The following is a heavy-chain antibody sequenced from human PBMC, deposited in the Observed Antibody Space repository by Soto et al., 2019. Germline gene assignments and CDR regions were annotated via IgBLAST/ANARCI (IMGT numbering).Heavy chain of an antibody. J-gene: IGHJ5*02. V-gene: IGHV3-30*18. CDR2: ISYDGSNK. D-gene: IGHD6-13*01. Sequence: GGSLRLSCAASGFTFSSYGMHWVRQAPGKGLEWVAVISYDGSNKYYADSVKGRFTISRDNSKNTLYLQMNSLRAEDTAVYYCAKDFRSSWYRWFDPWGQGTLVTVSS. CDR1: GFTFSSYG. CDR3: AKDFRSSWYRWFDP.